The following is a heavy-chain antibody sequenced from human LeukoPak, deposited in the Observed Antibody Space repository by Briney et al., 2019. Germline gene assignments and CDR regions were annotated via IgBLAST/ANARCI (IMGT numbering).Heavy chain of an antibody. CDR2: IYPGDSDT. D-gene: IGHD3-3*01. CDR3: ARPTTTYYDFWSGSYYFDY. J-gene: IGHJ4*02. Sequence: GESLKISCKGSGYSFTSYWIGWVRQMTGKGLEWMGIIYPGDSDTRYSPSFQGQVTISADKSISTAYLQWSSLKASDTAMYYCARPTTTYYDFWSGSYYFDYWGQGTLVTVSS. CDR1: GYSFTSYW. V-gene: IGHV5-51*01.